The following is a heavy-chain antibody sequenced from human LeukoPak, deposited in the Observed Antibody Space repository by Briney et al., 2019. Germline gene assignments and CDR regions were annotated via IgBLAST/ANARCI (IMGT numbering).Heavy chain of an antibody. CDR3: ARGYYYDSSVAY. V-gene: IGHV3-21*01. CDR1: GFTFSTLG. J-gene: IGHJ4*02. D-gene: IGHD3-22*01. Sequence: PGGSLRLSCAASGFTFSTLGFNWVRQAPGKGLEWVSSISHSSTYISYADSVKGRFTISRDNARNPLYLQMNSLRAEDTAVYYCARGYYYDSSVAYWGQGTLVTVSS. CDR2: ISHSSTYI.